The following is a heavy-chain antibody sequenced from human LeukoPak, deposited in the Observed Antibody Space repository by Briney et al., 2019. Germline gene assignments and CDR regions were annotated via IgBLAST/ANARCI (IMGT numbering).Heavy chain of an antibody. D-gene: IGHD3-10*01. V-gene: IGHV4-59*01. CDR1: AGSISSSY. CDR2: IYYSGST. CDR3: ARIRYGSNIYRYYYMDV. J-gene: IGHJ6*03. Sequence: SETLSLTCTVSAGSISSSYWSWIRQPPGKGLEWIGYIYYSGSTNYNPSLKSRVTISVDTSKNQFSLKVTSVTAADTAVYYCARIRYGSNIYRYYYMDVWGKGTTFIVSS.